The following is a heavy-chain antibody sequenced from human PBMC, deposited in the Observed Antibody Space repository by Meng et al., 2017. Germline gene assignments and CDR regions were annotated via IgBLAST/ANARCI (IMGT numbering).Heavy chain of an antibody. CDR3: ARDLKLEYSSGWYRFDY. CDR2: INPNSGGT. Sequence: ASVKVSCKASGYTFTSYYMHWVRQAPGQGLEWMGRINPNSGGTNYAQKFQGRVTMTRDTSISTAYMELSRLRSDDTAVYYCARDLKLEYSSGWYRFDYWGQGTLVTVSS. CDR1: GYTFTSYY. V-gene: IGHV1-2*06. D-gene: IGHD6-19*01. J-gene: IGHJ4*02.